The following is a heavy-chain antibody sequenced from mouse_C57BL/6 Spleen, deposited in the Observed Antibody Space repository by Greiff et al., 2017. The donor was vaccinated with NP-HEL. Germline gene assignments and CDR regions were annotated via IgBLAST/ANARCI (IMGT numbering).Heavy chain of an antibody. CDR1: GFSFNTYA. CDR2: IRSKSNNYAT. CDR3: VRSSYYAMDY. J-gene: IGHJ4*01. Sequence: VQLKESGGGLVQPKGSLKLSCAASGFSFNTYAMNWVRQAPGKGLEWVARIRSKSNNYATYYADSVKDRFTISRDDSESMLYLQMNNLKTEDTAMYYCVRSSYYAMDYWGRGTSVTVSS. V-gene: IGHV10-1*01.